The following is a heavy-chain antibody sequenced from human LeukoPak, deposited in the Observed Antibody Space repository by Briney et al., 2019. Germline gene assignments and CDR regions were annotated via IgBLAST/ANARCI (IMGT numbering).Heavy chain of an antibody. V-gene: IGHV3-23*01. J-gene: IGHJ4*02. CDR2: ISGSGGST. CDR3: AKGVTPSVGYYDSSGDY. Sequence: PGGSLRLSCAASGFTFSSYAMSWVRQAPGKGLEWVSAISGSGGSTYYADSVKGRFTISRDNSKNTLYPQMNSLRAEDTAVYYRAKGVTPSVGYYDSSGDYWGQGTLVTVSS. CDR1: GFTFSSYA. D-gene: IGHD3-22*01.